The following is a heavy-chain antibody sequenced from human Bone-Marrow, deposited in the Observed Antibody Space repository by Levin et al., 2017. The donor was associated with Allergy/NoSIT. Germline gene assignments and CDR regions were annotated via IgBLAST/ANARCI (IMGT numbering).Heavy chain of an antibody. Sequence: GESLKISCAASGFTVSSNYMSWVRQAPGKGLEWVSVIYSGGSTYYADSVKGRFTISRDNSKNTLYLQMNSLRAEDTAVYYCARRNCISTSCDGLYFDYWGQGTLVTVSS. CDR3: ARRNCISTSCDGLYFDY. V-gene: IGHV3-53*01. D-gene: IGHD2-2*01. CDR2: IYSGGST. CDR1: GFTVSSNY. J-gene: IGHJ4*02.